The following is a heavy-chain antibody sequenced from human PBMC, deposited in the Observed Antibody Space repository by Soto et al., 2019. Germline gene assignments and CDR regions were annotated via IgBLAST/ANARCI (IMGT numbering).Heavy chain of an antibody. D-gene: IGHD1-26*01. CDR2: IHYSGTT. J-gene: IGHJ6*02. V-gene: IGHV4-59*01. Sequence: SETLSLTCTVSGDSISSYYWTWIRQPPGKGLEWIGYIHYSGTTIYSPDLKSRVTMSLDTSKNLFALKLRSVADADTAVYYCARDELSSGVAGSFYGMDVWGQGTTVTVSS. CDR3: ARDELSSGVAGSFYGMDV. CDR1: GDSISSYY.